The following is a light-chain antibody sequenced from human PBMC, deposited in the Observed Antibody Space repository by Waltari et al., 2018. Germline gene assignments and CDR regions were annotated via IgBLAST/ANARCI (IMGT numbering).Light chain of an antibody. CDR1: SSDDAHSKS. CDR2: AVS. CDR3: SSYAGSSKGV. J-gene: IGLJ2*01. Sequence: QSALTQPAPVSGSPGRSITIPCTGTSSDDAHSKSVSWYQQHPGKAPKLIIYAVSKRPSGVSDRFSGSKSGDMASLTISGLQPEDEAEYFCSSYAGSSKGVFGGGTKVTVL. V-gene: IGLV2-23*02.